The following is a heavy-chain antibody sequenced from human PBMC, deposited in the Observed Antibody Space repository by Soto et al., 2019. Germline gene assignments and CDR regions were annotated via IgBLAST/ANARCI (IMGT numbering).Heavy chain of an antibody. CDR1: GYTFTSYG. D-gene: IGHD2-15*01. CDR2: ISAYNGNT. V-gene: IGHV1-18*01. Sequence: ASVKVSCKASGYTFTSYGISWVRQAPGQGLEWMGWISAYNGNTNYAQKLQGRVTMTTDTSTSTAYMELRSLRSDDTAVYYCARAGICSSGSCFGYYYYYMDVWGKGTTVTVSS. J-gene: IGHJ6*03. CDR3: ARAGICSSGSCFGYYYYYMDV.